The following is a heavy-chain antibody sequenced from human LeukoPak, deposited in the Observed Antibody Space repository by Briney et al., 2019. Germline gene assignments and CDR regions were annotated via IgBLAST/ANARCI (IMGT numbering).Heavy chain of an antibody. CDR1: GGSFSGYY. J-gene: IGHJ1*01. D-gene: IGHD6-19*01. V-gene: IGHV4-34*01. Sequence: SETLSLTCAVYGGSFSGYYWSWIRQPPGKGLEWIGEINHSGSTNHNPSLKSRVTISVDTSKNQFSLKLSSVTAADTAVYYCARAPSRPRSGWLAEYFQHWGQGTLVTVSS. CDR2: INHSGST. CDR3: ARAPSRPRSGWLAEYFQH.